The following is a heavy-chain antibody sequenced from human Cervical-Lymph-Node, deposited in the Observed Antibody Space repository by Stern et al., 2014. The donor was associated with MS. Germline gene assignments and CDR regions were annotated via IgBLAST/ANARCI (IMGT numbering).Heavy chain of an antibody. J-gene: IGHJ4*02. CDR3: ARTRTSYSSGWYPFDY. CDR2: IYYSRST. CDR1: GGSISSGGYY. V-gene: IGHV4-31*03. D-gene: IGHD6-19*01. Sequence: QVQLQESGPGLVKPSQTLSLTCTVSGGSISSGGYYWSWIRQHPGKGLEWIGYIYYSRSTYYNPSLKSRVTISVDTSKNQFSLKLSSVTAADTAVYYCARTRTSYSSGWYPFDYWGQGTLVTVSS.